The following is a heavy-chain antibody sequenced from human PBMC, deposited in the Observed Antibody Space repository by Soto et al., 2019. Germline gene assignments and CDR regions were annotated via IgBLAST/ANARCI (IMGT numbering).Heavy chain of an antibody. CDR1: GFTFSSYG. CDR2: ISYDGSNK. V-gene: IGHV3-30*18. CDR3: AKQASKAAY. J-gene: IGHJ4*02. D-gene: IGHD4-4*01. Sequence: GGSLRLSCAASGFTFSSYGFHWIRQAPAKGLEWVAVISYDGSNKYYADSAKGRFTTSRDTSNNTLYLQMNSLRAEDTAVYYCAKQASKAAYWGQGTLVTVSS.